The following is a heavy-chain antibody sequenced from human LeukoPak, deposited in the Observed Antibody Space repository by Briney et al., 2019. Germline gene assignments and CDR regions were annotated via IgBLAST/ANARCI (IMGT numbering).Heavy chain of an antibody. CDR1: GFTVNNNY. CDR2: IYGGGST. J-gene: IGHJ5*02. Sequence: GGSLRLSCAASGFTVNNNYVSWVRQAPGKGLEWVSVIYGGGSTYYADSVKGRFTISRDNSKNTMYLQMNSLRAEDAAVYYCARVQRSSNWFDPWGQGTLVTVSS. CDR3: ARVQRSSNWFDP. V-gene: IGHV3-53*01. D-gene: IGHD5-24*01.